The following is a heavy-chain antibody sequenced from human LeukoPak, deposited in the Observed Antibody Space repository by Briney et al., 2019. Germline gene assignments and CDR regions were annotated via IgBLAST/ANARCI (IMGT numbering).Heavy chain of an antibody. Sequence: RGSLRLSCAASGFTFGSYTMNWVRQAPGKGLEWVSAISGSGGSTYYADSVKGRFTISRDNAKNSLSLQMNSLRGEGAAVYYCARRDGYNRNLYFDYWGQGTLVTVSS. D-gene: IGHD5-24*01. J-gene: IGHJ4*02. CDR1: GFTFGSYT. CDR2: ISGSGGST. CDR3: ARRDGYNRNLYFDY. V-gene: IGHV3-23*01.